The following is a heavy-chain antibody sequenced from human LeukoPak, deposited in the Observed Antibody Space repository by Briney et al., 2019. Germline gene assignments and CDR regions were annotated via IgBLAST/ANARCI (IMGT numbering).Heavy chain of an antibody. CDR1: GGTFSSYA. J-gene: IGHJ4*02. V-gene: IGHV1-69*05. CDR2: IIPIFGTA. D-gene: IGHD3-9*01. Sequence: GASVKVSCKASGGTFSSYAISWVRQAPGQGLEWMGGIIPIFGTANYAQKLQGRVTMTTDTSTSTAYMELRSLRSDDTAVYYCARGILLEFDYWGQGTLVTVSS. CDR3: ARGILLEFDY.